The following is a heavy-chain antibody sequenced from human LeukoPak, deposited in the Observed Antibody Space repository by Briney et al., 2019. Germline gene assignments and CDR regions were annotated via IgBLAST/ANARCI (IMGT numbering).Heavy chain of an antibody. Sequence: PGGSLRLSCAASGFTFSSYAMSWVRQAPGKGLEWVSAISGSGGSTYYADSVKGRFTISRDNSKNTLYLQMNSLRAEDTAVYYCAKEARGITTIVVVDFDYWGQGTLVTVSS. CDR1: GFTFSSYA. CDR3: AKEARGITTIVVVDFDY. V-gene: IGHV3-23*01. CDR2: ISGSGGST. D-gene: IGHD3-22*01. J-gene: IGHJ4*02.